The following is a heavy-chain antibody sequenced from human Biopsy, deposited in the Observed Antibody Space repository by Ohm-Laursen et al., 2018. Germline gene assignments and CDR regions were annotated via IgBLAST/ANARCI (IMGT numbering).Heavy chain of an antibody. CDR3: ARTYGGYVGEAFDV. CDR2: IYHSGTT. Sequence: PSQTLSLTCVVSGFSLNTNYYWGWIRQAPGKGLEWIGSIYHSGTTYYNPSLESRLTISVDTSRNHFSLFLTSVAATDTAVYFCARTYGGYVGEAFDVWGRGILVTVSS. V-gene: IGHV4-38-2*01. J-gene: IGHJ3*01. CDR1: GFSLNTNYY. D-gene: IGHD6-25*01.